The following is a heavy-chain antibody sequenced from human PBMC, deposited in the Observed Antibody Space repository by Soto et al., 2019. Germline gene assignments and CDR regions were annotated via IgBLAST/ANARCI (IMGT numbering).Heavy chain of an antibody. CDR1: CGSLSSGGYY. J-gene: IGHJ4*02. CDR2: IYYSGST. V-gene: IGHV4-31*02. CDR3: ARGMATINDFDY. Sequence: SETLSLTCTVSCGSLSSGGYYWSWIRQHPGKGLEWIGYIYYSGSTYYNPSLKSRVTISVDTSKNQFSLKLSSVTAADTAVYYCARGMATINDFDYWGQGTLVTVSS. D-gene: IGHD5-12*01.